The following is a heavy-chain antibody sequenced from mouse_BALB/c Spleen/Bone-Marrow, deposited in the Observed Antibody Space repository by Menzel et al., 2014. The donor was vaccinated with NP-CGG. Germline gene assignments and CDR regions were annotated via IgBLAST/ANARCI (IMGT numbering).Heavy chain of an antibody. V-gene: IGHV4-1*02. D-gene: IGHD1-1*01. J-gene: IGHJ1*01. Sequence: EVQLQQSGGGLVQPGGSLKLSCAASGFDFSRFWMSWVRQAPGKGLEWIGEINPDSSTINYTPSLKDKFIISRDNAKDTLYLQMSKVRSEDTALYYCARLNYYGNLFVWGAGTTVTVSS. CDR2: INPDSSTI. CDR3: ARLNYYGNLFV. CDR1: GFDFSRFW.